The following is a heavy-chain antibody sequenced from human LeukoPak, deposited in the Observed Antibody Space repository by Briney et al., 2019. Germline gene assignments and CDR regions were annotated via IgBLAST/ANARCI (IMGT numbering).Heavy chain of an antibody. CDR2: ISGSGGNT. CDR3: ARVGKAGSYGYYYFDY. CDR1: GFTFSSYA. Sequence: HSGGSLRLSCAASGFTFSSYALSWVRQAPGKGLEWVSAISGSGGNTFYADSVKGRFTISRDNSKNTLYLQMNSRRAEDTAGYYWARVGKAGSYGYYYFDYGGQGTLVTVSS. J-gene: IGHJ4*02. V-gene: IGHV3-23*01. D-gene: IGHD5-18*01.